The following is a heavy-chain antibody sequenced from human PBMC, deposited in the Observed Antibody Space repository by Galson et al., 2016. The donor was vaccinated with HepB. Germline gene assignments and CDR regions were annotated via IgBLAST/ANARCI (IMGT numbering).Heavy chain of an antibody. V-gene: IGHV1-18*01. J-gene: IGHJ4*02. CDR2: ISTYNGST. CDR1: GYSFTSYG. Sequence: SVKVSCKASGYSFTSYGISWVRQAPGQGLEWMGWISTYNGSTNYAPKLQGRVTMTTDTSTNTAYMEVRSLRSDDTAVYYCARDNSRTIFGVFFPKSLGYWGQGTLVTVSS. CDR3: ARDNSRTIFGVFFPKSLGY. D-gene: IGHD3-3*01.